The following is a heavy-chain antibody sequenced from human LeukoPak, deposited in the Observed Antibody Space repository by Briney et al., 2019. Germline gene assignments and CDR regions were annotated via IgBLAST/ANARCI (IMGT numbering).Heavy chain of an antibody. Sequence: GGSLRLSCAASGFTFSSYGMHWVRQAPGKGLEWVAFIRYDGSNKYYADSVKGRFTISRDNSKNTLYLQMNSLRAEDTAVYYCAKSRNIVVVPAAILGYMDVWGKGTTVTVSS. D-gene: IGHD2-2*01. CDR2: IRYDGSNK. V-gene: IGHV3-30*02. CDR1: GFTFSSYG. CDR3: AKSRNIVVVPAAILGYMDV. J-gene: IGHJ6*03.